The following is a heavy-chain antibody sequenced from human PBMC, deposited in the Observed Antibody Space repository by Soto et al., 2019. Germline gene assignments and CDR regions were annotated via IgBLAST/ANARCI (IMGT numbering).Heavy chain of an antibody. Sequence: QITLKESGPTLVKPTQTLTLTCTFSGFSLSTSGVGVGWIRQPPGKALEWLALIYWDDDKRYSPSLKSRLTITKDTSKNQVVLTMTNMDPVDTATYYCAHMWCGELLLYVDYWGQGTLVTVSS. CDR3: AHMWCGELLLYVDY. J-gene: IGHJ4*02. CDR2: IYWDDDK. V-gene: IGHV2-5*02. CDR1: GFSLSTSGVG. D-gene: IGHD3-10*01.